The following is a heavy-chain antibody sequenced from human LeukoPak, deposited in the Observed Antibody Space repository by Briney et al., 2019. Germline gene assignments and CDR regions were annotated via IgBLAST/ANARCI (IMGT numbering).Heavy chain of an antibody. CDR3: ARRLADFPTDH. CDR1: GGSISTYY. J-gene: IGHJ4*02. D-gene: IGHD3-9*01. Sequence: SETLSLTCSVSGGSISTYYWSWLRQPPGKGLEWVGNIYHTGSTNYNPSLKSRVTMSLDTPKNQFSLKLSSVTAADTAVYYCARRLADFPTDHWGQGTLVTVSS. V-gene: IGHV4-59*08. CDR2: IYHTGST.